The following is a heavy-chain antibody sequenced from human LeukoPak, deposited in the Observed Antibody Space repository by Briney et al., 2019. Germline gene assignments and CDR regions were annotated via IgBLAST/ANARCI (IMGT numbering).Heavy chain of an antibody. Sequence: ASLRLSCAASGFTFNNYAMSWVRQAPGKGLEWVSAITGSGGTTFYADSVKGRFTISRENSKNTLYLQMNSLRAEDTAVYYCAKWGDYDILTGYYDSDYWGQGTPVTVSS. CDR1: GFTFNNYA. J-gene: IGHJ4*02. CDR3: AKWGDYDILTGYYDSDY. CDR2: ITGSGGTT. V-gene: IGHV3-23*01. D-gene: IGHD3-9*01.